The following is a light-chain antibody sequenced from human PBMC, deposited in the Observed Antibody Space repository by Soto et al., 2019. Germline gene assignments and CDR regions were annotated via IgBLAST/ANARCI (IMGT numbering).Light chain of an antibody. CDR1: SSNIGAGYE. CDR2: EKN. Sequence: QSVLTQPPSVSEAPGQRVTISCTGSSSNIGAGYEAHWYQQVPGTAPKLLIYEKNNRPSGVPDRFSGSKSGTSASLAITGLQVEDEAEYYCQSYDSSLSGYVFGTGTKVTVL. CDR3: QSYDSSLSGYV. J-gene: IGLJ1*01. V-gene: IGLV1-40*01.